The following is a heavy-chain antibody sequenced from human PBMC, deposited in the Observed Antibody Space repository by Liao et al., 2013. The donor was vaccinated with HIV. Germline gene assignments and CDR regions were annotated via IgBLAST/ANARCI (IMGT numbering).Heavy chain of an antibody. V-gene: IGHV4-39*07. CDR2: IYYSGST. CDR3: ARSQTLRYFDWLLYDYYYYYMDV. J-gene: IGHJ6*03. D-gene: IGHD3-9*01. CDR1: GGSISSSSYY. Sequence: LQLQESGPGLVKPSETLSLTCTVSGGSISSSSYYWGWIRQPPGKGLEWIGSIYYSGSTYYNPSLKSRVTISVDTSKNQFSLKLSSVTAADTAVYYCARSQTLRYFDWLLYDYYYYYMDVWGKGTTVTVSS.